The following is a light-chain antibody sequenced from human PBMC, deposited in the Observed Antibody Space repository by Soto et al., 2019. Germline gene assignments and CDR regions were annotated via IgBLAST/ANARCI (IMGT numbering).Light chain of an antibody. Sequence: QSVLAQPASVSLSPGQSLTISCTGTSSDVGGYNYVSLYQQHPGKAPKLMIYEVSNRPSGVSNRFSGSKSGNTASLTISGLQAEDEADYYCSSYTSSSTPYAFGTGTKVTAL. CDR2: EVS. CDR3: SSYTSSSTPYA. J-gene: IGLJ1*01. V-gene: IGLV2-14*01. CDR1: SSDVGGYNY.